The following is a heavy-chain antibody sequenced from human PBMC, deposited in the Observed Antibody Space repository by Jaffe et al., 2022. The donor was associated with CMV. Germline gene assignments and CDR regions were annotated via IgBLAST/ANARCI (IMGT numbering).Heavy chain of an antibody. CDR3: ARDNWAAEWEPRENWFDP. J-gene: IGHJ5*02. CDR2: IWYDGSNK. CDR1: GFTFSSYG. V-gene: IGHV3-33*08. Sequence: QVQLVESGGGVVQPGRSLRLSCAASGFTFSSYGMHWVRQAPGKGLEWVAVIWYDGSNKYYADSVKGRFTISRDNSKNTLYLQMNSLRAEDTAVYYCARDNWAAEWEPRENWFDPWGQGTLVTVSS. D-gene: IGHD1-26*01.